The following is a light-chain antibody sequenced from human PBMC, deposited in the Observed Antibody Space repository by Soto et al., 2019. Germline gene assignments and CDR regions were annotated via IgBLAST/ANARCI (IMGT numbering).Light chain of an antibody. CDR1: SSDVGGSNF. Sequence: QSALTQPASVSDSPGQSITISCTGTSSDVGGSNFVSWYQQHPGKPPKLIIYDVANRPSGVSNRFSGSKSGSTASLTISGLQAEDEADYYCSSYTSSSTPYVFGTGTQLTVL. CDR3: SSYTSSSTPYV. J-gene: IGLJ1*01. CDR2: DVA. V-gene: IGLV2-14*03.